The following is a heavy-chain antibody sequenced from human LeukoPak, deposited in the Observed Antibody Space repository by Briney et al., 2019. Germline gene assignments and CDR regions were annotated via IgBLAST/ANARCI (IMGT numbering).Heavy chain of an antibody. J-gene: IGHJ6*04. Sequence: SETLSLTCAVYGGSFSGYHWSWIRQPPGKGLEWIGEINHRGSTNYNPSLKSRVTISVDTSKNQFSLKLSSVTAADTAVYYCARAGIVVVPAARGRDYYYYGMDVWGKGTTVTVSS. CDR1: GGSFSGYH. CDR2: INHRGST. V-gene: IGHV4-34*01. D-gene: IGHD2-2*01. CDR3: ARAGIVVVPAARGRDYYYYGMDV.